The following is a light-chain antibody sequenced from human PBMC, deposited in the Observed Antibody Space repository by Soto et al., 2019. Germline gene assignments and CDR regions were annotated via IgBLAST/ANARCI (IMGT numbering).Light chain of an antibody. Sequence: QSVLTQPPSLSGAPGQRVTISCTGSISNIGAGYDVHWYQQLPGTAPKLLIYGNSNRPSGVPDRFSGSKSGTSASLAITGLQAEDEADYYCQSYDSSLSGYVFGTGTRSPS. CDR2: GNS. J-gene: IGLJ1*01. V-gene: IGLV1-40*01. CDR3: QSYDSSLSGYV. CDR1: ISNIGAGYD.